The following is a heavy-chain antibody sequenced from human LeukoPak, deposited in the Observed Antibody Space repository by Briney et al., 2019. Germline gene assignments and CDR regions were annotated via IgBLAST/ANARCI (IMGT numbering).Heavy chain of an antibody. V-gene: IGHV1-2*02. D-gene: IGHD3-3*01. CDR3: ARGDYDFWSGLNWFDP. CDR2: INPNSGGT. J-gene: IGHJ5*02. CDR1: GYTFTSYD. Sequence: ASVKVSCKASGYTFTSYDINWVRQAPGQGLEWMGWINPNSGGTNYAQKFQGRVTMTRDTSISTAYMELSRLRSDDTAVYYCARGDYDFWSGLNWFDPWGQGTLVTVSS.